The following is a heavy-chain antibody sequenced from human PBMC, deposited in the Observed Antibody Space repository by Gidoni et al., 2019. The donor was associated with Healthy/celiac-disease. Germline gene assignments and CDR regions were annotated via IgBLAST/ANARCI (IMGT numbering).Heavy chain of an antibody. Sequence: EVQLVESGGGLVQPGGSLRLSCAASGFTFSSYSMNWVRQAPGKGLEWVSYISSSSSTIYYADSVKGRFTISRDNAKNSLYLQMNSLRAEDTAVYYCARVAYYYGSGNYYGMDVWGQGTTVTVSS. V-gene: IGHV3-48*01. CDR2: ISSSSSTI. D-gene: IGHD3-10*01. CDR3: ARVAYYYGSGNYYGMDV. J-gene: IGHJ6*02. CDR1: GFTFSSYS.